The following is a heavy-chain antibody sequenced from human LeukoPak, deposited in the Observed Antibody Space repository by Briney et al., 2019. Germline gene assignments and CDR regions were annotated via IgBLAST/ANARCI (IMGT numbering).Heavy chain of an antibody. D-gene: IGHD3-22*01. Sequence: GGSLRLSCAASGFTFSSYWMHWVRQAPGKGPVWVSPINSDGSSTSCADSVKGRFTISRDNAKNTLYLQMNSLRAEDTAVYYCARHYYDSSGYYPNFDYWGQGTLVTVSS. CDR1: GFTFSSYW. J-gene: IGHJ4*02. CDR2: INSDGSST. CDR3: ARHYYDSSGYYPNFDY. V-gene: IGHV3-74*01.